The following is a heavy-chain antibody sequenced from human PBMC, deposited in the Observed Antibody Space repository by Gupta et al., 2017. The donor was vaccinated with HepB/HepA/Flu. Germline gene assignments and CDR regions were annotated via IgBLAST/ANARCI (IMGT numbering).Heavy chain of an antibody. CDR1: GFTFSSYA. J-gene: IGHJ5*02. CDR3: ARDAIVVVTAIDYWFDP. CDR2: ISDDGSNK. Sequence: QVQLVESGGGVVQPGRSLRLSCAASGFTFSSYAMHWVRQAPGKGLEWVAVISDDGSNKYYADSVKGRFTISRDNSKNTLYLQMNSLRAEDTAVYYCARDAIVVVTAIDYWFDPWGQGTLVTVSS. D-gene: IGHD2-21*02. V-gene: IGHV3-30-3*01.